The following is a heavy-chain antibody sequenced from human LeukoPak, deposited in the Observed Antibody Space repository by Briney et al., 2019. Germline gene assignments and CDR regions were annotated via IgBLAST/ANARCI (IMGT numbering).Heavy chain of an antibody. D-gene: IGHD6-13*01. CDR2: IYYSGST. J-gene: IGHJ5*02. Sequence: SETLSLTCTVSGGSISIYYWSWIRQPPGKGLEWVGYIYYSGSTNYNPALKSRVTISVDTSKNQFSLKLSSVTAADTAVYYCARENNIAAALGPWGQGTLVTVSS. CDR3: ARENNIAAALGP. CDR1: GGSISIYY. V-gene: IGHV4-59*01.